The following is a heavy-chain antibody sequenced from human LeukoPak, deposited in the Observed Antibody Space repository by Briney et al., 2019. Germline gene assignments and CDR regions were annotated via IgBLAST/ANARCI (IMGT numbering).Heavy chain of an antibody. J-gene: IGHJ4*02. CDR2: ISYDGSNK. D-gene: IGHD3-22*01. V-gene: IGHV3-30*04. Sequence: PGTSLRLSCAASGFTFNTYAMHWVRQAPGKGLEWVAVISYDGSNKYYADSVKGRFTISRDNSKNTLYLQMNSLRAEDTAVYYCAKDRYYYDSSGYSYWGQGTLVTVSS. CDR1: GFTFNTYA. CDR3: AKDRYYYDSSGYSY.